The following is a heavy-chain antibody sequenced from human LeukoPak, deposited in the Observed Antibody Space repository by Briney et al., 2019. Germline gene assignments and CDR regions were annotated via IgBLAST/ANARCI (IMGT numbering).Heavy chain of an antibody. CDR1: GYTFTSYA. Sequence: ASVKVSCKASGYTFTSYAMHWVRQAPGQRLEWMGWINAGNGNTKYSQKFQGRVTITRDTSASTAYMELSSLRSDDTAVYYCARPYSSSWYGVDAFDIWGQGTMVTVSS. CDR2: INAGNGNT. J-gene: IGHJ3*02. CDR3: ARPYSSSWYGVDAFDI. D-gene: IGHD6-13*01. V-gene: IGHV1-3*01.